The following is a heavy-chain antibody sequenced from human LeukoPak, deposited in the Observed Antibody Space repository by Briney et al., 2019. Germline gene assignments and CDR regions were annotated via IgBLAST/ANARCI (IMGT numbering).Heavy chain of an antibody. CDR1: GFTFNSYF. D-gene: IGHD3-10*01. CDR3: ARVAYGSGSYPDFDY. J-gene: IGHJ4*02. V-gene: IGHV3-21*01. Sequence: RTGGSLRLSCAASGFTFNSYFLNWVRQAPGKGLEWVSSISGTSNYIYYADSVKGRFTISRDNAKNSLYLQMNSLRAEDTAVYYCARVAYGSGSYPDFDYWGQGTLVTVSS. CDR2: ISGTSNYI.